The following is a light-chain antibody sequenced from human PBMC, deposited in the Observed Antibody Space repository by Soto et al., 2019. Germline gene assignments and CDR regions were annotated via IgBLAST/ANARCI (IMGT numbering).Light chain of an antibody. V-gene: IGLV2-14*01. Sequence: QSALTQPASVSGSPGQSITISCTGTSSDVGAYNHVSWYQQHPGKAPKLMIYDVSHRPSGVSHRFSGSKSGNTASLTISGLQAEDEADYYCGSYTTSSNYVFGTGTKLTVL. CDR2: DVS. CDR1: SSDVGAYNH. J-gene: IGLJ1*01. CDR3: GSYTTSSNYV.